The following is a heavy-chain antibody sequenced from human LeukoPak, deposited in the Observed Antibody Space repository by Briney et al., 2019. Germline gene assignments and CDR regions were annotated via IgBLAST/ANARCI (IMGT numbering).Heavy chain of an antibody. Sequence: SETLSLTCTVSGGSISSGDYYWSWIRQPPGKGLEWIGYIYYSGSTYYNPSLKSRVTISVDTSKNQFSLKLSSVTAADTAVYYCARDLRSSSRMLRYFDWLSHNAFDIWGQGTMVTVSS. J-gene: IGHJ3*02. D-gene: IGHD3-9*01. CDR3: ARDLRSSSRMLRYFDWLSHNAFDI. CDR1: GGSISSGDYY. CDR2: IYYSGST. V-gene: IGHV4-30-4*01.